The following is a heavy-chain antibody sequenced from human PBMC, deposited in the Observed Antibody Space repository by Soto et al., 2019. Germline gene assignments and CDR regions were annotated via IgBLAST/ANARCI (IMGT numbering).Heavy chain of an antibody. D-gene: IGHD1-26*01. CDR1: GGSISRDY. J-gene: IGHJ5*02. V-gene: IGHV4-59*01. CDR3: ARLVPLALGDWFDP. Sequence: QVQLQESGPGLVKPSETLSLTCTVSGGSISRDYWSWIRQPPGKGLEWIGHIYYSGSTNYNPSLKSRVTLSVDTSKNQFSLKLSSVTAADTAVYYCARLVPLALGDWFDPWGQGTLVTGSS. CDR2: IYYSGST.